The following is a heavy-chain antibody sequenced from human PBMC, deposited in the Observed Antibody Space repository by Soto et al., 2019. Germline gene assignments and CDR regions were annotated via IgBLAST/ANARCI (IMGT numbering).Heavy chain of an antibody. D-gene: IGHD3-3*01. Sequence: QVHLVESGGGVVQPGGSLRLSCAGSGFTFSNSGMHWVRQAPGKRLEWVAVLAYDGSEKYYADSVKGRFTISRDNSKNTLYLQMNSLRVEDTAVYYCVRFFDYYGMDVWGQGTTVTVSS. V-gene: IGHV3-30*03. CDR2: LAYDGSEK. CDR3: VRFFDYYGMDV. CDR1: GFTFSNSG. J-gene: IGHJ6*02.